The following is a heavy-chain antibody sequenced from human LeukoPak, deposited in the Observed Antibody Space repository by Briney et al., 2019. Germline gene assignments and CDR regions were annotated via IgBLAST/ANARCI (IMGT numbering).Heavy chain of an antibody. CDR3: ARDSMVATESPF. CDR2: IYSGGST. CDR1: GFTVSSNY. V-gene: IGHV3-53*01. D-gene: IGHD5-12*01. J-gene: IGHJ4*02. Sequence: GGSLRLSCAASGFTVSSNYMSWVRQAPGKGLEWVSVIYSGGSTYYSDSVKGRVTISRDNSKNTLYLPMNSLRAEETAVYYCARDSMVATESPFWGQGTPVTVSS.